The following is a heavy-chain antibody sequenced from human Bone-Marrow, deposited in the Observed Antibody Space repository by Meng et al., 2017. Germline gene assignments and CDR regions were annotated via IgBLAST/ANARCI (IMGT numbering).Heavy chain of an antibody. CDR2: INTDGSST. CDR3: ARFTPFDY. Sequence: VLLVGAGGGLVQPGGSLRPSCAASGITFSSYWMDWVRQAPGKGTVWVSRINTDGSSTDYADSVKGRFTTSRDNAKNTLYLQMNSLRAEDTAMYYCARFTPFDYWGQGTLVTVSS. J-gene: IGHJ4*02. CDR1: GITFSSYW. V-gene: IGHV3-74*01.